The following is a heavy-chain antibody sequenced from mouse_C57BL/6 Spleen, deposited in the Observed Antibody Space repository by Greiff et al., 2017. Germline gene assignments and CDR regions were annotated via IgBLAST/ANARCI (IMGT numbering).Heavy chain of an antibody. CDR1: GYTFTSYW. D-gene: IGHD1-1*01. J-gene: IGHJ3*01. CDR2: IHPNSGST. CDR3: ARQEYYGSSPFAY. V-gene: IGHV1-64*01. Sequence: VQLQQPGAELVKPGASVKLSCKASGYTFTSYWMHWVKQRPGQGLEWIGMIHPNSGSTNYNEKFKSKATLTVDKSSSTAYMQLSSLTSEDSAVYYCARQEYYGSSPFAYWGQGTLVTVSA.